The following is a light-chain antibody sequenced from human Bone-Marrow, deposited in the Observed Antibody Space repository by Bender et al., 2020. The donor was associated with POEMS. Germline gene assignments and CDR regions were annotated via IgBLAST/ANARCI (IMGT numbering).Light chain of an antibody. J-gene: IGLJ2*01. CDR2: SSH. CDR1: SSNIGAHA. V-gene: IGLV1-44*01. CDR3: AVWDDSLKVI. Sequence: QSVLTQPPSASGTPGQRVTISCSGGSSNIGAHAVNWYQHLPGTAPKLLIYSSHRRPSEVPDRFSGSRSGTSASLAISGLQSEDEADYYCAVWDDSLKVIFGGGTKLTVL.